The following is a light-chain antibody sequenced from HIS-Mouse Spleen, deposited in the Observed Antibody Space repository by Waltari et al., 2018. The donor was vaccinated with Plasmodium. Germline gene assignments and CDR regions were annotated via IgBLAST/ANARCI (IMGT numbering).Light chain of an antibody. V-gene: IGKV1-39*01. J-gene: IGKJ1*01. CDR3: QQSYSTWT. Sequence: DIQMTQSPSSLSASVGDRVTMTCRASQSISSYLNWYQQTPGKAPKLLTYAASSLKSGVPSRFSGSGSGTDFTLTISSLQPEDFATYYCQQSYSTWTFGQGTKVEIK. CDR1: QSISSY. CDR2: AAS.